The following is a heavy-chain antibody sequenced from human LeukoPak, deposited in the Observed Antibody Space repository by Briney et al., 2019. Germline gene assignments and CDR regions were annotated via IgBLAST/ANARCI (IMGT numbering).Heavy chain of an antibody. V-gene: IGHV4-39*01. J-gene: IGHJ6*03. CDR2: INYSGNT. CDR1: GGSISSSIYY. Sequence: SETLSLTCTVSGGSISSSIYYWGWIRQPPGKGLEWIGSINYSGNTFYNPSLKSRVTISVDTSKNQFSLNLSSVTAADTAVYYCARRPQSYIDVWGKGTTVTVSS. CDR3: ARRPQSYIDV.